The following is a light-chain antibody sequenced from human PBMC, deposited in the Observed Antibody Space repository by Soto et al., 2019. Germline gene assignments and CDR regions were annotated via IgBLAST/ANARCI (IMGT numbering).Light chain of an antibody. Sequence: IVMTQSPATLSVSPGERATLSCRASQNIYSNIAWYQQRPGQAPRLLIYRASTRAPGVPARFSGSGSGTDFTLTISSLQSEDFAVYSCLQYHNLWAFGTGTQVEIK. V-gene: IGKV3-15*01. CDR2: RAS. CDR1: QNIYSN. CDR3: LQYHNLWA. J-gene: IGKJ4*01.